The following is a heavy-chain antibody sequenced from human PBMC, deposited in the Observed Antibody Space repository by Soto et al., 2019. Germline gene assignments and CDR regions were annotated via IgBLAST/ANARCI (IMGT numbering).Heavy chain of an antibody. Sequence: QVQLQESGPGLVRPSQTLSLTCTVSGASIISLDYYWTWIRQPPGKGLEWIGHIYHTGATYYNPSPESPIGMSVETSYNQFPLKLSSVTAAETAVFYCARGAVVSLVWGGMGGNWFDPWGQGTLVTVSS. D-gene: IGHD3-10*01. CDR2: IYHTGAT. V-gene: IGHV4-30-4*01. CDR3: ARGAVVSLVWGGMGGNWFDP. CDR1: GASIISLDYY. J-gene: IGHJ5*02.